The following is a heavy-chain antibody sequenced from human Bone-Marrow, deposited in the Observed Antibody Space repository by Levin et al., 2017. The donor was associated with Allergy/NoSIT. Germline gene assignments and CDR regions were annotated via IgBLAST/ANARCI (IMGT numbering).Heavy chain of an antibody. Sequence: GESLKISCAASGFTFSSYSMNWVRQAPGKGLEWVSSISSSSSYIYYADSVKGRFTISRDNAKNSLYLQMNSLRAEDTAVYYCAREGLGYCISTSCSWGYYDYGMDVWGQGTTVTVSS. CDR3: AREGLGYCISTSCSWGYYDYGMDV. CDR1: GFTFSSYS. D-gene: IGHD2-2*01. V-gene: IGHV3-21*01. J-gene: IGHJ6*02. CDR2: ISSSSSYI.